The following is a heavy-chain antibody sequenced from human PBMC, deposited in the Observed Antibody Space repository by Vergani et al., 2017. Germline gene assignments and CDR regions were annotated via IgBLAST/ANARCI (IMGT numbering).Heavy chain of an antibody. CDR1: GFTFSDFS. CDR3: ARGNCGVNCPKYNWLAP. V-gene: IGHV3-21*06. J-gene: IGHJ5*02. CDR2: IGSSGPYI. Sequence: EVQLLESGGDLVQPGGSLRLSCAASGFTFSDFSMSWVRQAPGKGLEWVAFIGSSGPYINYADSVKGRFIISRDNTNNSLFLQLRSLRAEDAAVYYCARGNCGVNCPKYNWLAPWGRGILVTVSS. D-gene: IGHD2-21*01.